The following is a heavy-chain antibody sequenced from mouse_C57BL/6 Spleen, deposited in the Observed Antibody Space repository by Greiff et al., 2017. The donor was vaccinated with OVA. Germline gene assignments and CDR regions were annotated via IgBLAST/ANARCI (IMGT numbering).Heavy chain of an antibody. Sequence: VQLQQSGPELVKPGASVKISCKASGYAFSSSWLNWVKQRPGKGLEWIGRIYPGDGDTNYNGKFKGKATLTADKSSSTAYMQLSSLTSEDSAVYYCAKRECGYYSLDWYFDVWGTGTTVTVSS. CDR2: IYPGDGDT. J-gene: IGHJ1*03. D-gene: IGHD2-3*01. CDR1: GYAFSSSW. CDR3: AKRECGYYSLDWYFDV. V-gene: IGHV1-82*01.